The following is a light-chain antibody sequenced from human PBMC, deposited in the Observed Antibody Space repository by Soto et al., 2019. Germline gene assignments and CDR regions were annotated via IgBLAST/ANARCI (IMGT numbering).Light chain of an antibody. V-gene: IGLV3-21*04. J-gene: IGLJ2*01. CDR2: YNS. CDR3: QVWDSSSDPHVV. Sequence: SSELTQPPSVSVAPGKTARITCGGNNIGSKNVHWYQQKPGHAPVLVIYYNSARPSGIPERFSGSNSGNTATLTISRVEAGDEADYYCQVWDSSSDPHVVFGGGTKLTVL. CDR1: NIGSKN.